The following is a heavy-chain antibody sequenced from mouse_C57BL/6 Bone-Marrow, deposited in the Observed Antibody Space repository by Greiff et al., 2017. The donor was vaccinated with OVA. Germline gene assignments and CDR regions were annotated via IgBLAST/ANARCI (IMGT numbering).Heavy chain of an antibody. D-gene: IGHD2-3*01. J-gene: IGHJ1*03. V-gene: IGHV1-15*01. CDR3: TDGYYRYFDV. CDR1: GYTFTDYE. Sequence: VQLVESGAELVRPGASVTLSCKASGYTFTDYEMHWVKQTPVHGLEWIGAIDPETGGTAYNQKFKGKAILTADKSSSTAYMELRSLTSEDSAVYYWTDGYYRYFDVWGTGTTVTVSS. CDR2: IDPETGGT.